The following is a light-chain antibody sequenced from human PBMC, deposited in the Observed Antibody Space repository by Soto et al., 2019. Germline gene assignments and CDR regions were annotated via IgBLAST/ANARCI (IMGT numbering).Light chain of an antibody. CDR3: QQYGSSRT. CDR1: QSVSSSY. J-gene: IGKJ1*01. Sequence: EIVLTQSPGTLSLSPGERATLSCRASQSVSSSYLAWYQQKPGQAPRLLIYGASSRATRIPDRFSGSGSGKDFTLTISRLEPEDFAVYYCQQYGSSRTFGQGTKVEIK. CDR2: GAS. V-gene: IGKV3-20*01.